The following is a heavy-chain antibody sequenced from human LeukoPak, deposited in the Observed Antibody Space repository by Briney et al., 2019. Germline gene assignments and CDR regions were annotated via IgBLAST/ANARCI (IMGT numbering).Heavy chain of an antibody. CDR1: GDSISTYY. D-gene: IGHD2-8*01. CDR2: IYHSGST. Sequence: NPSETLSLTCTVSGDSISTYYWNWIRQPPGKGLEWIGYIYHSGSTNYNPSLKSRVTISVDTSKNQFSLKLSSVTAADTAVYYCARDHAPIDYWGQGTLVTVSS. CDR3: ARDHAPIDY. J-gene: IGHJ4*02. V-gene: IGHV4-59*01.